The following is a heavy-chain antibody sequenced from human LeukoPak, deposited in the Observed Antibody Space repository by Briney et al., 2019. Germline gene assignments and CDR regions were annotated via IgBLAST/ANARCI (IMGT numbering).Heavy chain of an antibody. D-gene: IGHD5-18*01. V-gene: IGHV4-39*01. Sequence: SETLSLTCTVSGGSISSSSYYWGWIRQPPGKGLEWIASIYYSGSTYYNPSLKSRVTISVDTSKNQFSLKLSSVTAADTAVYYCARLSVDTAMVTSYYFDYWGQGTLVTVSS. CDR2: IYYSGST. J-gene: IGHJ4*02. CDR3: ARLSVDTAMVTSYYFDY. CDR1: GGSISSSSYY.